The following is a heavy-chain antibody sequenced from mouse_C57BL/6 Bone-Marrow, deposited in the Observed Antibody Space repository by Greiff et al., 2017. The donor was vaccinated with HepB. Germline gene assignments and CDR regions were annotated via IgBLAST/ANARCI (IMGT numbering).Heavy chain of an antibody. CDR3: GRHYCGSSWYFDV. J-gene: IGHJ1*03. D-gene: IGHD1-1*01. CDR1: GFTFSDYG. CDR2: ISSGSSTI. V-gene: IGHV5-17*01. Sequence: EVQRVESGGGLVKPGGSLKLSCAASGFTFSDYGMHWVRQAPEKGLEWVAYISSGSSTIYYADTVKGRFTISRDKAKNTLFLRMTSLRSEDTAMYYCGRHYCGSSWYFDVWGTGTTVTVSS.